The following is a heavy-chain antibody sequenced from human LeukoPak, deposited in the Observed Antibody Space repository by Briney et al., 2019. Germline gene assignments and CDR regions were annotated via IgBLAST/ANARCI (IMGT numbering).Heavy chain of an antibody. CDR3: AGVEMATIVGYYYYYYMDV. CDR2: IYTSGST. J-gene: IGHJ6*03. Sequence: KSSETLSLTCAVYGGSFSGYYWSWIRQPAGKGLEWIGRIYTSGSTNYNPSLKSRVTMSVDTSKNQFSLKLSSVTAADTAVYYCAGVEMATIVGYYYYYYMDVWGKGTTVTISS. D-gene: IGHD5-24*01. V-gene: IGHV4-59*10. CDR1: GGSFSGYY.